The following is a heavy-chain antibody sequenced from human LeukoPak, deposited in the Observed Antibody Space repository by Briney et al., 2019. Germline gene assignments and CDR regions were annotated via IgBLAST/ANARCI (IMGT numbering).Heavy chain of an antibody. D-gene: IGHD2-21*02. CDR2: IYYSGST. Sequence: SETLSLTCTVSGGSISSYYWSWIRQPPGKGLEWIGYIYYSGSTNYNPSLKSRVTISVDTSKNQFSLKLGSVTAADTAVYYCARRCGGDCYSFDIWGQGAMVTVSS. CDR1: GGSISSYY. CDR3: ARRCGGDCYSFDI. J-gene: IGHJ3*02. V-gene: IGHV4-59*08.